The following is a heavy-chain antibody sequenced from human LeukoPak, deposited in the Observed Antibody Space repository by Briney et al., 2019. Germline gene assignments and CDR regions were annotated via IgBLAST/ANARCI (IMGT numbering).Heavy chain of an antibody. D-gene: IGHD3-10*01. CDR1: GGSFSGYY. CDR3: ARHPVLLWFGDRRNYFDY. J-gene: IGHJ4*02. V-gene: IGHV4-34*01. CDR2: INHSGST. Sequence: SETLSLTCAVYGGSFSGYYWSWIRQPPGKGLEWIGEINHSGSTNYNPSLKSRVTISVDTSKNQFSLKLSSVTAADTAVYYCARHPVLLWFGDRRNYFDYWGQGTLVTVSS.